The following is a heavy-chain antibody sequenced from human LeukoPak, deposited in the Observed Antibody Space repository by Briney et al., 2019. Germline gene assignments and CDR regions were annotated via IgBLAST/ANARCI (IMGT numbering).Heavy chain of an antibody. V-gene: IGHV4-34*01. CDR2: INHSGST. CDR3: ARAPIGGNYFDY. D-gene: IGHD4-23*01. Sequence: SETLSLICAVYGGSFSGYYWSWIRQPPGKGLEWIGEINHSGSTNYNPSLKSRVTISVDTSKNQFSLKLSSVTAADTAVYYCARAPIGGNYFDYWGQGTLVTVSS. J-gene: IGHJ4*02. CDR1: GGSFSGYY.